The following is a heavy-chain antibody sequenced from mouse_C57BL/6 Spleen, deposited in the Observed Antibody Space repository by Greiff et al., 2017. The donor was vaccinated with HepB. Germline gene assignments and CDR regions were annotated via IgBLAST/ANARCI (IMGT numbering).Heavy chain of an antibody. Sequence: EVKLVESGGDLVKPGGSLKLSCAASGFTFSSYGMSWVRQTPDKRLEWVATISSGGSYTYYPDSVKGRFTISRDNAKNTLYLQMSSLKSEDTAMYYCARHPRWLLFYAMDYWGQGTSVTVSS. CDR2: ISSGGSYT. CDR3: ARHPRWLLFYAMDY. V-gene: IGHV5-6*01. D-gene: IGHD2-3*01. J-gene: IGHJ4*01. CDR1: GFTFSSYG.